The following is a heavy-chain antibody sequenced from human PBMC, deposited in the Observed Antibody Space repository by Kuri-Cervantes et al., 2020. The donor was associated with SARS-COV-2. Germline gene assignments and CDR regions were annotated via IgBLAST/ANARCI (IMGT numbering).Heavy chain of an antibody. V-gene: IGHV4-38-2*01. CDR3: ARVKIAGACDY. CDR1: GYSISSGYY. Sequence: ESLKISCAVSGYSISSGYYWGWIRQPPGKGLEWIGSIYHSGSTYYNPSLKSRVTISVDRSKNQFSLKLSSVTAADTAVYYCARVKIAGACDYWGQGTLVTVSS. D-gene: IGHD2-15*01. J-gene: IGHJ4*02. CDR2: IYHSGST.